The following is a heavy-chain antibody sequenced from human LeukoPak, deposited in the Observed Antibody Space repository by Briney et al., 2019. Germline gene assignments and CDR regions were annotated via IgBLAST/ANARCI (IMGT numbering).Heavy chain of an antibody. J-gene: IGHJ4*02. CDR2: IWYDGSNK. D-gene: IGHD3-3*01. CDR3: AKDWSKRFLESVDY. Sequence: GGSLRLSCAASGFTFSSYGMHWVRQAPGKGLEWVAVIWYDGSNKYYADSVKGRFTISRDNSKNTLYLQMNSLRAEDTAVYYCAKDWSKRFLESVDYWGQGTLVTISS. CDR1: GFTFSSYG. V-gene: IGHV3-33*06.